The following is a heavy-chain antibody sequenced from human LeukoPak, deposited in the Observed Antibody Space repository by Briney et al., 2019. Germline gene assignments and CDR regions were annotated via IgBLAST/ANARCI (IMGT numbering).Heavy chain of an antibody. V-gene: IGHV4-30-4*01. CDR3: ARPYYYDSRIDP. CDR1: GGSISSGDYY. D-gene: IGHD3-22*01. Sequence: PSQTLSLTCTVSGGSISSGDYYWSWIRQPPGKGLEWVAYMYYSGSTYYNPSLKSRVTMSADTSKNQLSLKLSSVTAADTAVYYCARPYYYDSRIDPWGQGILVTVSS. J-gene: IGHJ5*02. CDR2: MYYSGST.